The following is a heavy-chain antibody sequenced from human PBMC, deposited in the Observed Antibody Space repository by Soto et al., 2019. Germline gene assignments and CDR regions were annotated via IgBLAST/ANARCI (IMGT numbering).Heavy chain of an antibody. CDR2: TYYRSNWRH. Sequence: SQTLSLTCAISGDSVSSNTAAWNWIRSSPSRVLEWLGRTYYRSNWRHDYAVSVKSRITVNPDTSKNHFSLQLNSVTPDDTAVYYGARRVSGSGFGRWGQGTMVTVST. J-gene: IGHJ4*02. CDR3: ARRVSGSGFGR. V-gene: IGHV6-1*01. D-gene: IGHD2-15*01. CDR1: GDSVSSNTAA.